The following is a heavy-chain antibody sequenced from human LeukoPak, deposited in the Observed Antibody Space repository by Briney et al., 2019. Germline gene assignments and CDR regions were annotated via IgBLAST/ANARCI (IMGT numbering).Heavy chain of an antibody. Sequence: AGGSLRLSCAGSGFTFTSYWMTWVRQAPGKGLEWVADIKADGGDQQYVDSVKGRFSISTDNANKVLYLQMNSLRAEDTAVYYCAREWLVDYYYGMDVWGQGTTVTVSS. J-gene: IGHJ6*02. V-gene: IGHV3-7*01. CDR2: IKADGGDQ. D-gene: IGHD3-22*01. CDR1: GFTFTSYW. CDR3: AREWLVDYYYGMDV.